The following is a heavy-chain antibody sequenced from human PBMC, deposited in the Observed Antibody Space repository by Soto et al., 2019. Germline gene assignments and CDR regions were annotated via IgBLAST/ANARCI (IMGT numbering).Heavy chain of an antibody. CDR3: AKPGRGYYYYMDV. CDR2: ISYDGSNK. V-gene: IGHV3-30*18. CDR1: GFTFSSYG. Sequence: GGSLRLSCAASGFTFSSYGMHWVRQAPGKGLEWVAVISYDGSNKYYADSVKGRFTISRDNSKNTLYLQMNSLRAEDTAVYYCAKPGRGYYYYMDVWGKGTTVTVSS. J-gene: IGHJ6*03.